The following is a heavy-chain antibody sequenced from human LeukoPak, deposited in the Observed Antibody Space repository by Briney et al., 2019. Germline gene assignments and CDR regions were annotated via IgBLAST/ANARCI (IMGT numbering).Heavy chain of an antibody. Sequence: GASVKVSCKASGYTFTSYYVHWVRQAPGQGLEWLGTFKPNTRSAHPGLGFRDRVSMTGDMSTSTVFIELNSLRSEDTAVYYCVREKDGGTYAYWGQGTLVTVST. CDR3: VREKDGGTYAY. V-gene: IGHV1-46*01. D-gene: IGHD3-16*01. J-gene: IGHJ4*01. CDR2: FKPNTRSA. CDR1: GYTFTSYY.